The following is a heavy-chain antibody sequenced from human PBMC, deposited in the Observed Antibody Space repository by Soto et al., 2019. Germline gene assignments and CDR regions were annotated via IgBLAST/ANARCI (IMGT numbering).Heavy chain of an antibody. CDR1: GGSISSSSYY. V-gene: IGHV4-39*01. CDR2: IYYSGST. CDR3: ARANTGIAARLRGGYYYMDV. J-gene: IGHJ6*03. Sequence: SETLSLTCTVSGGSISSSSYYWGWIRQPPGKGLEWIGSIYYSGSTYYNPSLKSRVTISVDTSKNQFSLKLSSVTAADTAVYYCARANTGIAARLRGGYYYMDVWGKGTTVTVSS. D-gene: IGHD6-6*01.